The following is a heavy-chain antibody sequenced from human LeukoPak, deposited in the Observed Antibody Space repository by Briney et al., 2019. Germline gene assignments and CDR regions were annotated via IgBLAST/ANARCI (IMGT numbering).Heavy chain of an antibody. CDR3: AKDWGYSGYDRGY. V-gene: IGHV3-30*02. CDR2: IRYDGSNK. Sequence: GGSLRLSCAASGFTFSSYWMSWVRQAPGKGLEWVAFIRYDGSNKYYADSVKGRFTISRDNSKNTLYLQMNSLRAEDTAVYYCAKDWGYSGYDRGYWGQGTLVTVSS. D-gene: IGHD5-12*01. CDR1: GFTFSSYW. J-gene: IGHJ4*02.